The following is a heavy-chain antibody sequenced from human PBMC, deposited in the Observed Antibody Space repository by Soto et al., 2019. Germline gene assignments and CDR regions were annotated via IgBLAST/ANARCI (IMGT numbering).Heavy chain of an antibody. Sequence: QVQLVESGGGVVQPGRSLRLSCAASGFTFSSYAMHWVRQAPGKGLEWVAVISYDGSNKYYADSVKGRFTISRDNSKNPLYLQMNSLGAEDTAVYYCAREMGAVAGPFDYWGQGTLVTVSS. D-gene: IGHD6-19*01. CDR1: GFTFSSYA. CDR2: ISYDGSNK. V-gene: IGHV3-30-3*01. CDR3: AREMGAVAGPFDY. J-gene: IGHJ4*02.